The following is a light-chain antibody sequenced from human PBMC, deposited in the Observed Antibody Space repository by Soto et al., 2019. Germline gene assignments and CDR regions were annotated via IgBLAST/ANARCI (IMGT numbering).Light chain of an antibody. CDR3: SSYTSSSTLV. CDR2: DGS. Sequence: QSALTQPPSVSGSPGQSSTISCTGTSSDVGGYNYVYWYQQHPGQAPKLMIYDGSNRPSGVSNRFSGSKSGNTASLTISGLQAEDEADYYCSSYTSSSTLVFGGGTNLTVL. CDR1: SSDVGGYNY. J-gene: IGLJ2*01. V-gene: IGLV2-14*01.